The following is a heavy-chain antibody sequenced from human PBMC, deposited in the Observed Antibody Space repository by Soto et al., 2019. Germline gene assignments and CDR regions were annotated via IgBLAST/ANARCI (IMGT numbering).Heavy chain of an antibody. CDR3: AREGYSSSWYPRNWFDP. CDR1: GGSFSGYY. D-gene: IGHD6-13*01. J-gene: IGHJ5*02. Sequence: QVQLQQWGAGLLKPSETLSLTCAVYGGSFSGYYWSWIRQPPGKGLERIGEINHSGSTNYNPSLKSRVTISVDTSKNQFSLKLSSVTAADTAVYYCAREGYSSSWYPRNWFDPWGQRTLVTVSS. CDR2: INHSGST. V-gene: IGHV4-34*01.